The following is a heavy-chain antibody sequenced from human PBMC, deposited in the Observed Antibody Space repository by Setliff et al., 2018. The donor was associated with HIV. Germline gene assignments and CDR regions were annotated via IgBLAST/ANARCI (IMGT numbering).Heavy chain of an antibody. D-gene: IGHD2-15*01. CDR3: ALPYCGGGNCWSSASLPPAGWFDP. CDR1: GGTFSSYV. V-gene: IGHV1-69*05. CDR2: IIPMYGVA. Sequence: TVKVSCKASGGTFSSYVISWVRQAPGQGPEWMGGIIPMYGVANYAQKFQGRVTITTDESTSTAYMELSSLRSEDTAVYYCALPYCGGGNCWSSASLPPAGWFDPWGQGTLVTVSS. J-gene: IGHJ5*02.